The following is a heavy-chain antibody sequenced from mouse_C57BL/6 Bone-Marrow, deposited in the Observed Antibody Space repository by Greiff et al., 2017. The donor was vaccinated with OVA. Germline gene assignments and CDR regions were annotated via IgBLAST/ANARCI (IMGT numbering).Heavy chain of an antibody. Sequence: QVQLQQSGPELVKPGASVKISCKASGYAFSSSWMNWVKQRPGKGLEWIGRIYPGDGDTNYNGKFKGKATLTADKSSSTAYMRLSSLTSEDSAVYFCAIYDYDEGDYFDYWGQGTTLTVSS. CDR2: IYPGDGDT. D-gene: IGHD2-4*01. V-gene: IGHV1-82*01. CDR3: AIYDYDEGDYFDY. J-gene: IGHJ2*01. CDR1: GYAFSSSW.